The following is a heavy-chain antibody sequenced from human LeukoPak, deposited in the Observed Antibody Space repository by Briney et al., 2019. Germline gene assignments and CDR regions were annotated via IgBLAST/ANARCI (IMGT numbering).Heavy chain of an antibody. CDR1: GFSLSGYW. V-gene: IGHV3-74*01. J-gene: IGHJ5*02. D-gene: IGHD2-15*01. CDR2: NNGDGSTT. CDR3: ARDPRNVGLAP. Sequence: GGSLRLSCVASGFSLSGYWMYWVRQAPGKGPMYISRNNGDGSTTNYADVVKGRFTMSRDNVKNTLYLQMDSLRVEDTAVYYCARDPRNVGLAPWGQGTLVTVSS.